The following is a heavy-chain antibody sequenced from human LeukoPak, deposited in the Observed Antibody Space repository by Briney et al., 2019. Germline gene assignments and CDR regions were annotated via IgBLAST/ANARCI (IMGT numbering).Heavy chain of an antibody. J-gene: IGHJ4*02. CDR1: GYTFTGYY. D-gene: IGHD5-12*01. Sequence: GASVKVSCKASGYTFTGYYMHWVRQAPGQGLEWMGWINPNSGGTNYAQKFQGRVTMTRATSISTAYMGLSRLRSDDTAVYYCARSLYSGYDLGYWGQGTLVTVSS. V-gene: IGHV1-2*02. CDR3: ARSLYSGYDLGY. CDR2: INPNSGGT.